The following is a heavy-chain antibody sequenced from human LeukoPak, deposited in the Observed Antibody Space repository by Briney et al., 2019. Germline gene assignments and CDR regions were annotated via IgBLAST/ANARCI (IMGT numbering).Heavy chain of an antibody. CDR3: ARDQEQWMIRNWFDS. Sequence: PSETLSLTCTVSGDFINGYYWNWFRQPAGKGLEWIGRIYTSGTSETTKFNPSLKSRVTMSIDTSTRQFSLTLRTVTAADTAVYYCARDQEQWMIRNWFDSWGQGILVTVSS. D-gene: IGHD1/OR15-1a*01. V-gene: IGHV4-4*07. J-gene: IGHJ5*01. CDR1: GDFINGYY. CDR2: IYTSGTSETT.